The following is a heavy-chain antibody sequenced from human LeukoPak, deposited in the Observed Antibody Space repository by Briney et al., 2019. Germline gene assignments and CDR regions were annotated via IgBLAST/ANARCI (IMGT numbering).Heavy chain of an antibody. V-gene: IGHV4-38-2*01. J-gene: IGHJ4*02. CDR3: ARLKYSSSHFDY. CDR2: IYHSGRT. Sequence: SETLSLTCAVSGYSISSGYYWGWIRQPPGKGLEWIGSIYHSGRTYYNPSLKSRVTISVDTSKNQFSLKLSSVTAADTAVYYCARLKYSSSHFDYWGQGTLVTVSS. D-gene: IGHD6-6*01. CDR1: GYSISSGYY.